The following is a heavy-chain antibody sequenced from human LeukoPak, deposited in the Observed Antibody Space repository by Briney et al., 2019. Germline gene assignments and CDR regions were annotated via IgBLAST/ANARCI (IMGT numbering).Heavy chain of an antibody. CDR3: ARDSEYYDYVWGSYRSRPFDY. CDR2: INSDGSST. V-gene: IGHV3-74*01. D-gene: IGHD3-16*02. Sequence: GGSLRLSCAASGFTFSNYWMHWVRQAPGKGLVWVSRINSDGSSTRYADSVKGRFTISRDNAKNTLYLQMNSLRAEDTAVYYCARDSEYYDYVWGSYRSRPFDYWGQGTLVTVSS. CDR1: GFTFSNYW. J-gene: IGHJ4*02.